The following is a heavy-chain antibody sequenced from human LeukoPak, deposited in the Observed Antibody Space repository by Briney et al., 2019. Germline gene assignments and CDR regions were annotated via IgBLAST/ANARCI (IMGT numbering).Heavy chain of an antibody. Sequence: GGSLRLSCAASGFTFSSYWMSWVRQAPGKGLEWVANIKQDGSEKYYVDSVKGRFTISRDNAKNSLYLQMNSLRAEDTAVYYCARCWGYYYYYMDVWGKGTTVTVSS. CDR2: IKQDGSEK. CDR3: ARCWGYYYYYMDV. V-gene: IGHV3-7*01. D-gene: IGHD7-27*01. CDR1: GFTFSSYW. J-gene: IGHJ6*03.